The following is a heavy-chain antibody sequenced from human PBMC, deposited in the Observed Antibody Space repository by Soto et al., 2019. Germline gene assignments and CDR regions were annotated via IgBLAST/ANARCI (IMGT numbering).Heavy chain of an antibody. CDR3: ARGAGRRTRYFSSLGY. CDR2: MNPNSGNT. CDR1: GYTFTSYD. D-gene: IGHD3-9*01. V-gene: IGHV1-8*01. Sequence: QVQLVQSGAEVKKPGASVKVSCKASGYTFTSYDINWVRQATGQGLEWMGWMNPNSGNTGYAQKFPGRVTMTRNTPMSTANMELSRLRPEDTAVYYCARGAGRRTRYFSSLGYWGQGTLVTVSS. J-gene: IGHJ1*01.